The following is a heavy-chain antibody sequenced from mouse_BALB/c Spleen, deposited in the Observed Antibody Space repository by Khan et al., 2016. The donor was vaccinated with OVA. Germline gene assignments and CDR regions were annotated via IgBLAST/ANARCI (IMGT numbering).Heavy chain of an antibody. CDR1: GYTLTRYY. V-gene: IGHV1S81*02. J-gene: IGHJ2*01. CDR3: SRNYGYDYFDY. Sequence: QVQLKQSGAELVKPGASVKLSCKASGYTLTRYYMYWVKQRPGQGLEWIGGINPSTGYTNLNEKFKNKATLTVDKSSTTVYMQLSSLTSEDSVVYYCSRNYGYDYFDYWGQGTTLTVSS. D-gene: IGHD1-2*01. CDR2: INPSTGYT.